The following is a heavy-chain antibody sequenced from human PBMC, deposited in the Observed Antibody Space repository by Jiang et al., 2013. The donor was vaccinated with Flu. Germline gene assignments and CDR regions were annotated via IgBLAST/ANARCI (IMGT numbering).Heavy chain of an antibody. V-gene: IGHV4-61*02. D-gene: IGHD3-10*01. CDR2: IYRSGRR. CDR1: GGSISGGDYY. CDR3: ARSYYGSGSYNWY. J-gene: IGHJ2*01. Sequence: GPGLVKPSQTLSLTCSVSGGSISGGDYYWTWLRQPAGKGLEWIGRIYRSGRRDYNSSLRSRIAMFVDSTKNQFSLKLSSVTAADTAVYYCARSYYGSGSYNWY.